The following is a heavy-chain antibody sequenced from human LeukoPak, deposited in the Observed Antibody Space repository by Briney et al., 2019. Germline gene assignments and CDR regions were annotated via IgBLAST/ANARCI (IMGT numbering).Heavy chain of an antibody. V-gene: IGHV3-21*01. D-gene: IGHD2-2*03. CDR1: GFTFSSYP. CDR2: ISSSSSYI. J-gene: IGHJ5*02. CDR3: AREMGIVVVPAGLDP. Sequence: GGSLRLSCAASGFTFSSYPMSWVRQAPGKGLEWVSSISSSSSYIYYADSVKGRFTISRDNAKNSLYLQMNSLRAEDTAVYYCAREMGIVVVPAGLDPWGQGTLVTVSS.